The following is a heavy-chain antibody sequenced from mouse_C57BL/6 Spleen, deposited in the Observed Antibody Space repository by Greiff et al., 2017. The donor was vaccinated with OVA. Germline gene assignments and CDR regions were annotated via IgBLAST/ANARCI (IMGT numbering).Heavy chain of an antibody. J-gene: IGHJ2*01. CDR3: ARRRDYGNYYFDY. V-gene: IGHV1-50*01. CDR1: GYTFTSYW. Sequence: QVQLQQPGAELVKPGASVKLSCKASGYTFTSYWMQWVKQRPGQGLEWIGEIDPSDSYTNYNQKFKGKATLTVDTSSSTAYMQLSSLTSEDSAVYYCARRRDYGNYYFDYWGKGTTLTVSS. D-gene: IGHD2-1*01. CDR2: IDPSDSYT.